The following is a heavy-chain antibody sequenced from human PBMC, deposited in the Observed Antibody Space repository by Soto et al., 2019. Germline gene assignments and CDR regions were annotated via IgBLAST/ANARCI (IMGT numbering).Heavy chain of an antibody. CDR3: ARVDCSSTSCYSPYFDY. Sequence: QVQLQESGPGLVKPSGTLSLTCAVSGGSISSSNWWSWVRQPPGKGLEWIGESYHSGSTNYNPSLKSRVTISVDKSKNQFSLKLSSVTAADTAVYYCARVDCSSTSCYSPYFDYWGQGTLVTVSS. CDR1: GGSISSSNW. D-gene: IGHD2-2*01. J-gene: IGHJ4*02. V-gene: IGHV4-4*02. CDR2: SYHSGST.